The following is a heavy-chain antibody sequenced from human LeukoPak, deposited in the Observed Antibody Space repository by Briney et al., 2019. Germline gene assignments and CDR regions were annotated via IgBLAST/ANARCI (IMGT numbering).Heavy chain of an antibody. CDR2: IYSGGST. J-gene: IGHJ6*03. V-gene: IGHV3-53*01. Sequence: PGGSLRLSCASSGLTFSSYAMSCVRQAPGKGLEWVSVIYSGGSTYYADSVKGRFTISRDNSKNTLHLQMNSLRAEATAMSYCSRSIWSGFYYYYYLDVGGKGTTVTVSS. CDR3: SRSIWSGFYYYYYLDV. CDR1: GLTFSSYA. D-gene: IGHD3-3*01.